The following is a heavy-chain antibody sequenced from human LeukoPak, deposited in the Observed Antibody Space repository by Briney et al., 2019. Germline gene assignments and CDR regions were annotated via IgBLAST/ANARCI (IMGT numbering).Heavy chain of an antibody. D-gene: IGHD1-26*01. V-gene: IGHV1-69-2*01. CDR3: ATVDSGSYYGGGY. CDR2: VDPEDGKT. J-gene: IGHJ4*02. Sequence: ASVKVSCKASGYTFTDYYMHWVQQAPGKGLEWMGLVDPEDGKTIYAEKFQGRVTITADTSTDTAYMELSSLRSEDTAVYYCATVDSGSYYGGGYWGQGTLVTVSS. CDR1: GYTFTDYY.